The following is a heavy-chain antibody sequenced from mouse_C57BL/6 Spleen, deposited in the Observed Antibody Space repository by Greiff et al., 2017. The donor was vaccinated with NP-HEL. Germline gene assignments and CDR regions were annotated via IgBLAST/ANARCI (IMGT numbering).Heavy chain of an antibody. D-gene: IGHD1-1*01. CDR2: IDPSDSYT. V-gene: IGHV1-69*01. Sequence: QVQLQQPGAELVMPGASVKLSCKASGYTFTSYWMHWVKQRPGQGLEWIGEIDPSDSYTNYNQKFKGKSTLTVDKSSSTAYMQLSSLTSEDSAVYYCARSRGRHYYGSSYDWYFDVWGTGTTVTVSS. CDR1: GYTFTSYW. J-gene: IGHJ1*03. CDR3: ARSRGRHYYGSSYDWYFDV.